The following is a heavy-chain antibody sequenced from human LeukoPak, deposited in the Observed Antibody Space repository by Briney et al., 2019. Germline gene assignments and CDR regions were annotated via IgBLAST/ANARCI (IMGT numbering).Heavy chain of an antibody. J-gene: IGHJ1*01. Sequence: PGGSLRLLCAASGFPLSSYAMSWVRQAPGKGLEWVSAISDGGGSTYYADSVKGRFTISRDNSKNTLSLQMNSLRAEDTAVYYCAKLLVGATTGWFFLLGGQGTLVTVSS. CDR3: AKLLVGATTGWFFLL. CDR2: ISDGGGST. D-gene: IGHD1-26*01. CDR1: GFPLSSYA. V-gene: IGHV3-23*01.